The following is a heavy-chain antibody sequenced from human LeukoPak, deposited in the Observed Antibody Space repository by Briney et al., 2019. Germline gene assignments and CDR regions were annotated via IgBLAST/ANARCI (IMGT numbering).Heavy chain of an antibody. CDR3: ATDAELRGNWFDP. Sequence: ASVKVSCKVSGYTLTELSMHWVRQAPGKGLEWMGGFDPEDGETIYAQKFQGRVTMTEDTSTDTAYMELSSLRSEDTAVYNCATDAELRGNWFDPWGQGTLVTVSS. CDR1: GYTLTELS. CDR2: FDPEDGET. V-gene: IGHV1-24*01. D-gene: IGHD1-7*01. J-gene: IGHJ5*02.